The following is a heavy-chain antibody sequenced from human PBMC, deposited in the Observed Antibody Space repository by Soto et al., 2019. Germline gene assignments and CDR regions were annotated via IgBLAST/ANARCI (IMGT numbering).Heavy chain of an antibody. D-gene: IGHD6-19*01. V-gene: IGHV1-3*01. CDR2: INAGNGNT. CDR3: AREAVAGISYYFDY. J-gene: IGHJ4*02. CDR1: GYTFTSYA. Sequence: ASVKVSCKASGYTFTSYAMHWVRQAPGQRLEWMGWINAGNGNTKYSQKFQGRVTITRDTSASTAYMELSSLRSEDTAVYYCAREAVAGISYYFDYWGQGTLVTVYS.